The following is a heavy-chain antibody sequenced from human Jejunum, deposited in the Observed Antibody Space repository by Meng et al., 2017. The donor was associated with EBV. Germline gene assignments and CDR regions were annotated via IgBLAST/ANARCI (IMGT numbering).Heavy chain of an antibody. Sequence: QVQLQQWGAGLLKPSENLSRTCAVSGGSFGGYFWTWIRQAPGKGLEWIGEINQVGSTNYNPSLKSRVTISVDTSNIQFSLKVTSVTAADTAVYYCARFGAIIGVQGAPDYWGQGTLVTVSS. V-gene: IGHV4-34*01. D-gene: IGHD3-3*01. CDR1: GGSFGGYF. CDR3: ARFGAIIGVQGAPDY. CDR2: INQVGST. J-gene: IGHJ4*02.